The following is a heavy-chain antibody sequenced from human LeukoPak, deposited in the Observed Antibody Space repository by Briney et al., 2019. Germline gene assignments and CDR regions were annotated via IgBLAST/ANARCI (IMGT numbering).Heavy chain of an antibody. CDR1: GGTFSSYA. J-gene: IGHJ4*02. CDR3: AMMPHDCVDY. CDR2: IIPIFGTA. V-gene: IGHV1-69*05. Sequence: SVKVSCKASGGTFSSYAISWVGQAPRQGLDWIGGIIPIFGTANYAQKFQGRVTLTTDESTSTAYMELSSLRSEDTAVYYRAMMPHDCVDYWGQGTLVTVSS. D-gene: IGHD2-21*02.